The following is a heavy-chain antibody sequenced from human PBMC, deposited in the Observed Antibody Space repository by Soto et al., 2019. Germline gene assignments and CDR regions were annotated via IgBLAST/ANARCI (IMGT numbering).Heavy chain of an antibody. CDR2: ISGYDGRT. CDR3: AREGDVPYYYYGMDV. CDR1: GYTFTSYG. Sequence: QVHLVQSGAEVKKPGASVKVSCKTSGYTFTSYGISWVQQAPGQGLEWMGWISGYDGRTNFAQKVQDRVTMTTDTSTSTVYMELRSLRSDDTAVYYCAREGDVPYYYYGMDVWGQGTTVTVSS. V-gene: IGHV1-18*01. J-gene: IGHJ6*02. D-gene: IGHD2-21*02.